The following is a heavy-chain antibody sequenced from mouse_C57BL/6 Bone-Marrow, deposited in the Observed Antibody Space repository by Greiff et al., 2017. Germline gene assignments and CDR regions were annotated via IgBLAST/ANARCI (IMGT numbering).Heavy chain of an antibody. CDR3: ARSDSYYASSDGSFDV. Sequence: QVQLQQSGAELARPGASVKLSCKASGYTFTSYGISWVKQRTGQGLEWIGEIYPRSGNTYYNEKFKGKATLTADKSSSTAYMELRSLTSEDSVVYFCARSDSYYASSDGSFDVWGTGTTVTVSS. V-gene: IGHV1-81*01. CDR1: GYTFTSYG. J-gene: IGHJ1*03. CDR2: IYPRSGNT. D-gene: IGHD1-1*01.